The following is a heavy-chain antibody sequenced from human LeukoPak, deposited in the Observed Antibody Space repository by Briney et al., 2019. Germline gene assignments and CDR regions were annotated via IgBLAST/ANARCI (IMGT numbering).Heavy chain of an antibody. J-gene: IGHJ4*02. CDR1: GGTFSSYA. Sequence: SVKVSCKASGGTFSSYAISWVRQAPGQGLEWMGRIIPIFGTANYAQKFQGRVTITTDESTSTAYMELSSLRSEDTAVYYCARDRGYYDSSGFLDYWGQGTLVTVSS. CDR2: IIPIFGTA. D-gene: IGHD3-22*01. V-gene: IGHV1-69*05. CDR3: ARDRGYYDSSGFLDY.